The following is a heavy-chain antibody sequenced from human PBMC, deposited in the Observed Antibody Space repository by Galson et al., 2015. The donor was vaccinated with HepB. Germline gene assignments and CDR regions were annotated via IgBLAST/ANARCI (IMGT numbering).Heavy chain of an antibody. CDR1: GFTFTSYS. D-gene: IGHD4-17*01. CDR2: ISSSSSTI. Sequence: SLRLSCAASGFTFTSYSMNWVRQAPGKGLEWLSYISSSSSTIYYADSVKGRFTISRDNAKNSLYLQMNSLGAEDTAVYYCARDHYGDYGFDYWGQGTLVTVSS. V-gene: IGHV3-48*01. J-gene: IGHJ4*02. CDR3: ARDHYGDYGFDY.